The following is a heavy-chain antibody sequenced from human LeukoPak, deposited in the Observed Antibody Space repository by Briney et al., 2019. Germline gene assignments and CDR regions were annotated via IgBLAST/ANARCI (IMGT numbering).Heavy chain of an antibody. J-gene: IGHJ3*02. D-gene: IGHD2/OR15-2a*01. CDR2: ISGSGGST. Sequence: GGSLRLSCAASGFTFSGYAMNWVRQAPGKGLEWVSAISGSGGSTYYADSVKGRFTISRDNSKNTLYLQMNSLRAEDTAVYYCAKPSFYDTDAFDIWGQGTMVTVSS. CDR1: GFTFSGYA. V-gene: IGHV3-23*01. CDR3: AKPSFYDTDAFDI.